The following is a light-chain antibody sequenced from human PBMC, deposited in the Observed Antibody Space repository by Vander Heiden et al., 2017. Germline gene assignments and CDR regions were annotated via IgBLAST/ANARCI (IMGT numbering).Light chain of an antibody. J-gene: IGKJ4*02. CDR1: QSFNSY. Sequence: DIQMNQSSSSLSVSVGDMVSIACWASQSFNSYLNWYQQKPGKAPKLLIYAGSSVQSGVPSRFSGSGSGTDFTLTISSLQPEDFATYYCLQSDGTPRAFDVGTSVEI. V-gene: IGKV1-39*01. CDR3: LQSDGTPRA. CDR2: AGS.